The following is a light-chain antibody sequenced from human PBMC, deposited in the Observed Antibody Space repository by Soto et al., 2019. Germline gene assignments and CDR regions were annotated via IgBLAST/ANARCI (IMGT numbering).Light chain of an antibody. J-gene: IGKJ1*01. V-gene: IGKV3-11*01. CDR2: DAS. CDR1: QSVSSY. CDR3: QQRSNWPRT. Sequence: ETVLTQSPATLSLSPGERATLSCRASQSVSSYLAWYQQKPGQAPRLLIYDASNRATGIPARFSGSGSGTDFTLTISSLEPEEFAVYYCQQRSNWPRTFGQGTKV.